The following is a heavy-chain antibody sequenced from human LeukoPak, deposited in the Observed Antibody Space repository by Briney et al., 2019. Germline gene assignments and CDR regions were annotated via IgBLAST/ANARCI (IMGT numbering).Heavy chain of an antibody. Sequence: ASVKVSCKASGYSFNTYYMHWVRQAPGQGLEWMGIINPSGGSTSYAQKFQGRVTMTRDTSTSTVYMELSSLRSEDTAVYYCARGLPRREDSVTPRSGYWGQGTLVTVSS. CDR3: ARGLPRREDSVTPRSGY. V-gene: IGHV1-46*02. J-gene: IGHJ4*02. D-gene: IGHD4-11*01. CDR1: GYSFNTYY. CDR2: INPSGGST.